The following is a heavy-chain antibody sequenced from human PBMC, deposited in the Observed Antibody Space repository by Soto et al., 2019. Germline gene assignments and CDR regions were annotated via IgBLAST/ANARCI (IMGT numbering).Heavy chain of an antibody. D-gene: IGHD3-9*01. CDR3: ARRGDILTGYYRKSDYYYYGMDV. V-gene: IGHV5-51*01. J-gene: IGHJ6*02. Sequence: PGESLKISCKGSGYSFTSYWIGWVRQMPGKGLEWMGIIYPGDSDTRYSPSFQGQVTISADKSISTAYLQWSSLKASDTAMYYCARRGDILTGYYRKSDYYYYGMDVWGQGTTVTVSS. CDR1: GYSFTSYW. CDR2: IYPGDSDT.